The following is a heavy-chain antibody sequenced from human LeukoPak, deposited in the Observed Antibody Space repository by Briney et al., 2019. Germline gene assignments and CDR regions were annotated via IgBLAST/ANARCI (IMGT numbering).Heavy chain of an antibody. V-gene: IGHV4-34*01. CDR2: VSPGGST. CDR1: SESSGGDD. J-gene: IGHJ5*02. CDR3: ARDGGTRLGFDP. Sequence: PSETLSLTCAVHSESSGGDDWTWIRQPPGKGLEWIGEVSPGGSTRYNPSLRSRVTISLDTSRSRFSLRLSSVTAADTGVYYCARDGGTRLGFDPWGQGTLVTVSS. D-gene: IGHD1/OR15-1a*01.